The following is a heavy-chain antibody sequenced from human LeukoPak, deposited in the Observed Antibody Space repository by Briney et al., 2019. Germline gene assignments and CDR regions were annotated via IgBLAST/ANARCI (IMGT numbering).Heavy chain of an antibody. CDR3: AKRIQLWPAIDY. J-gene: IGHJ4*02. CDR2: ISYDGSNK. V-gene: IGHV3-30*04. CDR1: GFTFSSYA. Sequence: PGGSLRLSCAASGFTFSSYAMHWVRQAPGKGLEWVAVISYDGSNKYYADSVKGRFTISRDNSKNTLYLQMNSLRAEDTAVYYCAKRIQLWPAIDYWGQGTLVTDSS. D-gene: IGHD5-18*01.